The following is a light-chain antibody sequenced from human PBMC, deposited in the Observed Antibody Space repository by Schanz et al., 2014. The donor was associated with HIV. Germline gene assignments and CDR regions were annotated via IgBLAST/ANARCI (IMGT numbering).Light chain of an antibody. J-gene: IGLJ3*02. CDR3: ATWVDSLNGWV. CDR1: SSDFKTNA. V-gene: IGLV1-44*01. Sequence: QSVLTQAPSASGTPGQRVTISCSGSSSDFKTNAVLWYQQLPGAAPKLLIYNTYHRPSGVPDRFSGSDSGASASLVISGLQSQDEADYYCATWVDSLNGWVFGGGTKLTVL. CDR2: NTY.